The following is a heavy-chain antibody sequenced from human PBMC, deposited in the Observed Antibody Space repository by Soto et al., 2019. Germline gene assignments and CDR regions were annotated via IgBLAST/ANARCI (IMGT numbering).Heavy chain of an antibody. CDR2: ISAYNGNT. V-gene: IGHV1-18*01. CDR3: ARDFWSGYYTGVPYFDY. D-gene: IGHD3-3*01. CDR1: GYTFTSYG. J-gene: IGHJ4*02. Sequence: ASVKVSCKASGYTFTSYGISWVRQAPGQGLEWMGWISAYNGNTNYAQKLQGRVTMTTDTSTSTAYMELRSLRSDDTAVYYCARDFWSGYYTGVPYFDYWGQGTLVTAPQ.